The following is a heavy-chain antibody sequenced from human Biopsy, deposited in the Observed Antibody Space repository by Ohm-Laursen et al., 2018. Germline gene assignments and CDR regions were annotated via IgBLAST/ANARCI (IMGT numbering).Heavy chain of an antibody. CDR3: ARLAYSEYRRDPLDV. D-gene: IGHD5-18*01. CDR2: INPNNGGT. CDR1: GYNFSAYY. J-gene: IGHJ3*01. V-gene: IGHV1-2*02. Sequence: ATVKISCKASGYNFSAYYMQWVRQAPGQGLEWMGWINPNNGGTNYAHKFQGRVTMTRDTSISTAYMHLSGLTSDDTAVYYCARLAYSEYRRDPLDVWGQGTMVTVSS.